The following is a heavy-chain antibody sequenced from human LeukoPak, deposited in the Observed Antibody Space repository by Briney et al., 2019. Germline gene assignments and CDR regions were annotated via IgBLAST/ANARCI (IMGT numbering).Heavy chain of an antibody. CDR3: ARDTYGMDV. Sequence: GGSLRLSCVASGFTFSDYYMTWIRQAPGKGLEWISYINSGGRTIYYADSVKGRFTISRDNSENTLSLQMNSLTVEDTAMYYCARDTYGMDVWGQGTTVTVSS. CDR1: GFTFSDYY. J-gene: IGHJ6*02. CDR2: INSGGRTI. V-gene: IGHV3-11*04.